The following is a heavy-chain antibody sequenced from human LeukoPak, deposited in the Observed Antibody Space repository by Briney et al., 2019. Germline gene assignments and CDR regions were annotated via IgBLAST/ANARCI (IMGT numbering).Heavy chain of an antibody. Sequence: ASVKVSCKASGYTFTGYYMHWVRQAPGQGLEWMGWINPNSGGTNYAQKFQGRVAMTRDTSISTAYMELSRLRSDDTAVYYCARGALMVRGVVFRWFDPWGQGTLVTVSS. J-gene: IGHJ5*02. D-gene: IGHD3-10*01. CDR1: GYTFTGYY. CDR2: INPNSGGT. CDR3: ARGALMVRGVVFRWFDP. V-gene: IGHV1-2*02.